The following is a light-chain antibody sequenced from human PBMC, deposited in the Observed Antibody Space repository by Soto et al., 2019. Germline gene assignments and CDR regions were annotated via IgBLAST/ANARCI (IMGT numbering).Light chain of an antibody. Sequence: QSALTQPASVSGSPGQSITISCTGTYSDVGGYNYVSWYQLHPGKAPELMIYEVSNRPSGVSNRFSGSKSGNTASLTISGLQAEDEADYYCISYRATHTLVFGGGTKLTVL. CDR2: EVS. V-gene: IGLV2-14*01. J-gene: IGLJ2*01. CDR1: YSDVGGYNY. CDR3: ISYRATHTLV.